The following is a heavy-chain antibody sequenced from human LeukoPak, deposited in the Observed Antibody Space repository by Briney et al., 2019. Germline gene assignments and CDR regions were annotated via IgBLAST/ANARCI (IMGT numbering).Heavy chain of an antibody. V-gene: IGHV4-34*01. CDR3: ARGIGLFDC. CDR2: INHSGST. J-gene: IGHJ4*02. Sequence: KTSETLSLTCAVYGGSFSGYYWSWIRQPPGKGLEWIGGINHSGSTNYNPSLKSRVTISVDTSKNQFSLKLSSVTAADTAVYYCARGIGLFDCWGQGTLVTVSS. CDR1: GGSFSGYY.